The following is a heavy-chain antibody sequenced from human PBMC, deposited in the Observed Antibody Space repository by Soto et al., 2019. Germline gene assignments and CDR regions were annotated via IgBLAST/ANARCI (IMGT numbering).Heavy chain of an antibody. CDR2: IKQDGSEE. Sequence: EVQLVESGGGLVQPGGSLRLSCAASGFTFSTSWMSWVRQAPGKGLEWVANIKQDGSEEYYVDSVKGRFTISRDNAKNSLYLQMNSLRADDTAVFFCARHIVGATTPNAFDIRGQGTMVTVSS. J-gene: IGHJ3*02. V-gene: IGHV3-7*01. D-gene: IGHD1-26*01. CDR3: ARHIVGATTPNAFDI. CDR1: GFTFSTSW.